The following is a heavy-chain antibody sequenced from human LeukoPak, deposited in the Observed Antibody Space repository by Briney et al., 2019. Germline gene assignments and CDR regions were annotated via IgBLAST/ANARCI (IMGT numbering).Heavy chain of an antibody. CDR2: IRYDGSNK. D-gene: IGHD6-19*01. Sequence: GGSLRLSCAASGFTFSSYGMHWVRQAPGKGLEWVAFIRYDGSNKYYADSVKGRFTISRDNSKNTLYLQMNSLRAEDTAVYYCAKQWLVLYYYYYYMDVWGKGTTVTISS. V-gene: IGHV3-30*02. J-gene: IGHJ6*03. CDR1: GFTFSSYG. CDR3: AKQWLVLYYYYYYMDV.